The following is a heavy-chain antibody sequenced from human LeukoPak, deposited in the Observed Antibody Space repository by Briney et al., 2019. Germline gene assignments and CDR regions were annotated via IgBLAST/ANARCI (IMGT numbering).Heavy chain of an antibody. V-gene: IGHV3-23*01. CDR1: GFTFSSYA. J-gene: IGHJ4*02. CDR3: AHLGSSTSWQGV. CDR2: ISGRGDIT. Sequence: GGSLRLSCAASGFTFSSYAMGWVRQAPGKGLEWVSVISGRGDITFYADSVKGRFTISRDNSKNTLYLQMNSLRAEDTAVYYCAHLGSSTSWQGVWGQGTLVTVSS. D-gene: IGHD2-2*01.